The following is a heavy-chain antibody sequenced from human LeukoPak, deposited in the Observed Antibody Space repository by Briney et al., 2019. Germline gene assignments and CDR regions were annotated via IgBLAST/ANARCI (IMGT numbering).Heavy chain of an antibody. J-gene: IGHJ4*02. CDR3: ARATMLPSPYYFDY. CDR2: ILYDGTNK. Sequence: GGSLRLSCAASGFTFSSFDMHWVRQAPGQGLEWVAFILYDGTNKYYADSVKGRFTISRDNSKNTLSLQMNSLRAEDMALYYSARATMLPSPYYFDYWGQGALVTVSS. CDR1: GFTFSSFD. V-gene: IGHV3-30*02. D-gene: IGHD3-10*01.